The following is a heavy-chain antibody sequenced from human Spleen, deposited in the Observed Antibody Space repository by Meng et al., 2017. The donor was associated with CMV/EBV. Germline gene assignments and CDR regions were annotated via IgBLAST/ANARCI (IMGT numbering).Heavy chain of an antibody. CDR3: AKDIGGSYYGIGY. Sequence: SLKICCAASGSTLDYYIMHLVRQAPGKGLEWVSGIGWNSGSIGYADSVKGRFNISRDNARNSLYLQMNSLRAEDTAFYYCAKDIGGSYYGIGYWGQGTLVTVSS. D-gene: IGHD1-26*01. CDR1: GSTLDYYI. V-gene: IGHV3-9*01. J-gene: IGHJ4*02. CDR2: IGWNSGSI.